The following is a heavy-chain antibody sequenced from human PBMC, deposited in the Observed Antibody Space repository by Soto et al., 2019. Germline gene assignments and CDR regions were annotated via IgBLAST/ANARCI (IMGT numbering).Heavy chain of an antibody. Sequence: ASVKVSCKASGYTFTGYYMHWVRQAPGQGLEWMGWINPNSGGTNYAQKFQGWVTMTRDTSISTAYMELSRLRSDDTAVYYCARDRRITGTTLLSTLLSDWGQGTLVTVSS. V-gene: IGHV1-2*04. J-gene: IGHJ4*02. CDR2: INPNSGGT. D-gene: IGHD1-7*01. CDR3: ARDRRITGTTLLSTLLSD. CDR1: GYTFTGYY.